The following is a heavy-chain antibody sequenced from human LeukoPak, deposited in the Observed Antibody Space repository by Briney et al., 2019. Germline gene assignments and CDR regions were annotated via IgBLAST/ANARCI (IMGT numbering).Heavy chain of an antibody. V-gene: IGHV1-2*02. J-gene: IGHJ4*02. CDR2: IDPNSGGT. CDR3: ARGSDFWSGKPLYFFDH. Sequence: ASVKVSCKASGYTFTGCYIHWIRQAPGQGLEWMGWIDPNSGGTNYALKFQGRVTMTRDTSISTAYMELSRLRSNDTAMYFCARGSDFWSGKPLYFFDHWGQGTLVPVSS. CDR1: GYTFTGCY. D-gene: IGHD3-3*01.